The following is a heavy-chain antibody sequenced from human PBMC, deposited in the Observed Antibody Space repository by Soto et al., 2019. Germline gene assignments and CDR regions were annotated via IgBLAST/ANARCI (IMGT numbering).Heavy chain of an antibody. V-gene: IGHV2-5*02. CDR3: AHTTRLQLRADGDRRDAFDI. CDR1: GFSLRASGFG. CDR2: IYWDAQK. D-gene: IGHD2-21*01. Sequence: QITLKESGPTLVKPTQTLTLACTFSGFSLRASGFGVGWIRQPPGKAPEWLAVIYWDAQKRYSPSLESRLTVTKATSGNQVVLTMTNLDPLDTGTYFCAHTTRLQLRADGDRRDAFDIWGQGTTVTVSS. J-gene: IGHJ3*02.